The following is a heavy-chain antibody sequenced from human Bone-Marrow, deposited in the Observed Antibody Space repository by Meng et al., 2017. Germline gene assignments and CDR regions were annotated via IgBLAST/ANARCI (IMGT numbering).Heavy chain of an antibody. V-gene: IGHV3-74*03. J-gene: IGHJ4*02. CDR2: INTDASIT. CDR1: GFTFSSYN. CDR3: ARDRDY. Sequence: VRRVGSGGGLVQPGGSLRLSCAASGFTFSSYNMHWVRQTPGEGLVWVSRINTDASITTYADSVKGRFTISRDDAKNTLYLQMNSLRAEDTAVYYCARDRDYWGQGTLVTVSS.